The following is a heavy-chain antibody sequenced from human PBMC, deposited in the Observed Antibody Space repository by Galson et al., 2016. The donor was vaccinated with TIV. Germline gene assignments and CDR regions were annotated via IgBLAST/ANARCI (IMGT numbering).Heavy chain of an antibody. V-gene: IGHV4-39*07. D-gene: IGHD6-6*01. J-gene: IGHJ4*02. CDR3: ARTTGAGIAARVLFDF. CDR1: GGSVSHTSYY. CDR2: IYYTGIT. Sequence: GGSVSHTSYYWGWIRQPPGKGLEWIGTIYYTGITFYNPSLESRVTISVDTSENQFSLRLSSVSAADTAVYFCARTTGAGIAARVLFDFWGQGTLVTVSS.